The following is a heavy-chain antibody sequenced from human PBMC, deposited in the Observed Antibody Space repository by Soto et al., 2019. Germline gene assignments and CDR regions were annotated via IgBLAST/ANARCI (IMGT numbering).Heavy chain of an antibody. Sequence: SETLSLTCTVSGGSVSSVSYYWSWIRQPPGKGLEWIGYIYYSGSTNYNPSLKSRVTISVDTSKNQFSLKLSSVTAADTAVYYCARDRWGIAVAGTNYGMDVWGQGTTVTVSS. CDR2: IYYSGST. D-gene: IGHD6-19*01. CDR3: ARDRWGIAVAGTNYGMDV. J-gene: IGHJ6*02. V-gene: IGHV4-61*01. CDR1: GGSVSSVSYY.